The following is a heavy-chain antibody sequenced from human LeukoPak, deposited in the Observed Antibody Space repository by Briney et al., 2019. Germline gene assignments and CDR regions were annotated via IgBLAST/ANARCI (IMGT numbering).Heavy chain of an antibody. CDR2: INAYNGNT. D-gene: IGHD3-10*01. V-gene: IGHV1-18*01. CDR3: ARAYYGSGTYLRMDV. CDR1: GFAITNYA. Sequence: ASVKVSCKGSGFAITNYAITWVRQAPGQGREWMGWINAYNGNTNYAQNLKGRVTMTTDTSTSGAYMELRSLRSDATDVYYCARAYYGSGTYLRMDVWGQGTTVTVS. J-gene: IGHJ6*02.